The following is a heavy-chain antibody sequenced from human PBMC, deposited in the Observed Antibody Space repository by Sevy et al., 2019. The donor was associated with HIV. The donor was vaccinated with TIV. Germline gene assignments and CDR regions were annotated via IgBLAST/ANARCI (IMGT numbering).Heavy chain of an antibody. CDR1: GFPFSNFA. J-gene: IGHJ6*02. CDR3: AKRRVQSGLSGGGANYGMDV. CDR2: LIGGGSRT. Sequence: GGSLRLSCAASGFPFSNFAMSWVRQAPGKGLEWVSTLIGGGSRTYYADSVTGRFIISRDNSRNTLDLQMNSLRAEDTAIYYGAKRRVQSGLSGGGANYGMDVCGRGTTVTVSS. V-gene: IGHV3-23*01. D-gene: IGHD2-8*02.